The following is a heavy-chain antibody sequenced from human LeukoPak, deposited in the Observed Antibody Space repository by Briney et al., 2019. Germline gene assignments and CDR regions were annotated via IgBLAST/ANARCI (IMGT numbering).Heavy chain of an antibody. V-gene: IGHV3-21*01. CDR1: GFTFSSYS. CDR2: ISSSSSYI. Sequence: GPLRLSCAASGFTFSSYSMNWVRPAPGKGLEWVSSISSSSSYIYYADSVKGRFTISRDNAKNSLYLQMNSLRAEDTAVYYCASPEASYYDSSSAAFDIWGQGTMVTVSS. CDR3: ASPEASYYDSSSAAFDI. D-gene: IGHD3-22*01. J-gene: IGHJ3*02.